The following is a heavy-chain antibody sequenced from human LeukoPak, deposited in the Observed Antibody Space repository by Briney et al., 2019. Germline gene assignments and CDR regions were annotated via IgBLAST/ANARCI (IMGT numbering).Heavy chain of an antibody. Sequence: GGSLRLSCAASGFTFSSYAMSWVRQAPGKGLEWVSAISGSGGSTYYADSVKGRFTISRDNSKNTLYPQMNSLRAEDTAVYYCAKRKRQLGRFDYWGQGTLVTVSS. D-gene: IGHD6-6*01. CDR3: AKRKRQLGRFDY. V-gene: IGHV3-23*01. J-gene: IGHJ4*02. CDR2: ISGSGGST. CDR1: GFTFSSYA.